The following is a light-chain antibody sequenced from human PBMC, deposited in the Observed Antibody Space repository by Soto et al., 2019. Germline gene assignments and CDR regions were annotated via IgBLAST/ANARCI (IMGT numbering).Light chain of an antibody. CDR2: AAS. CDR3: QQLNVYPST. CDR1: QRISNY. Sequence: IQLTQSPSSLSASVGDRVTITCRASQRISNYLGWYQQKPGKAPKLLIYAASTLQTGVPSRFSGGGSGTDFTLTITSLQPEDFATYYCQQLNVYPSTFGGGTKVEIK. J-gene: IGKJ4*01. V-gene: IGKV1-9*01.